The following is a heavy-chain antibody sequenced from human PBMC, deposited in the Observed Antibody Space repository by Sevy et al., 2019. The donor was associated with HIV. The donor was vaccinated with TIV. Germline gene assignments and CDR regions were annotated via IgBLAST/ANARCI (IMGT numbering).Heavy chain of an antibody. D-gene: IGHD5-18*01. CDR3: SRDLRLRGYSYGCFDY. CDR2: INPNSGDT. V-gene: IGHV1-2*02. Sequence: ASVKVSCKASGYTFTGQYIHWVRQAPGQGLEWIGWINPNSGDTKYAQEFKGRVTMTRDTSISTAYMELSGLKSDDTAVYYCSRDLRLRGYSYGCFDYWGQGTLVTVSS. J-gene: IGHJ4*02. CDR1: GYTFTGQY.